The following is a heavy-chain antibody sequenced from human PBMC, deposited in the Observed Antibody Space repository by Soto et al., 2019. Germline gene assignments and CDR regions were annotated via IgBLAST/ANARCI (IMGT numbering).Heavy chain of an antibody. J-gene: IGHJ6*02. CDR2: IYPGDSDT. Sequence: PGESLKISCKGSGYSFTSYWIGWVRQMPGKGLEWMGIIYPGDSDTRYSPSFQGQVTISADKSISTAYLQWSSLKASDTAMYYCPRLKIDEEYYYYGMDVWGQGTTVTVSS. V-gene: IGHV5-51*01. CDR1: GYSFTSYW. CDR3: PRLKIDEEYYYYGMDV.